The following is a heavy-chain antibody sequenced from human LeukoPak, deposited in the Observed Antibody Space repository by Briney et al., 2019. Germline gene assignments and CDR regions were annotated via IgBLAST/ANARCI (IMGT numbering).Heavy chain of an antibody. CDR2: INPNSGGT. Sequence: ASVKVSCKASGYTFTGYYMHWVRQAPGQGLEWMGWINPNSGGTNYAQKFQGRVTMTRDTSISTAYMELSRLRSDDTAVYYCARAWYSSGWYDGNWFDPWGQGTLVTVSS. J-gene: IGHJ5*02. CDR1: GYTFTGYY. CDR3: ARAWYSSGWYDGNWFDP. V-gene: IGHV1-2*02. D-gene: IGHD6-19*01.